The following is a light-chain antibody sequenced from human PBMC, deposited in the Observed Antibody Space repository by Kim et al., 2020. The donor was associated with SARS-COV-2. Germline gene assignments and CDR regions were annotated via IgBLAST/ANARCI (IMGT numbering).Light chain of an antibody. CDR1: QGISNY. CDR2: AAS. J-gene: IGKJ2*01. Sequence: SASVGDRVTITGRASQGISNYLAWFQQKPGKAPKSLSYAASSLQSGVPSKFSGSGSGTDFTLTIHSLQPEDSAPPSSQQYNRSPSPLGQGHQLEI. CDR3: QQYNRSPSP. V-gene: IGKV1-16*02.